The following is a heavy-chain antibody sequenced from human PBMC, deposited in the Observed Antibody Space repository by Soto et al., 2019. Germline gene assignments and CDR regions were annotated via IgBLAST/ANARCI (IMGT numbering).Heavy chain of an antibody. CDR2: IIPIFGTA. CDR1: RGTFSRHA. Sequence: QVQLVQSGAEVRKPGSSVKVSCKASRGTFSRHAISWVRQAPGQGLEWMGGIIPIFGTANHAQKFQGRVTIIADESTSTVYMELSRLRSEDTAMYYCARGWGYDSNDCSYAYWGQGTLVIVSS. V-gene: IGHV1-69*01. CDR3: ARGWGYDSNDCSYAY. J-gene: IGHJ4*02. D-gene: IGHD2-21*01.